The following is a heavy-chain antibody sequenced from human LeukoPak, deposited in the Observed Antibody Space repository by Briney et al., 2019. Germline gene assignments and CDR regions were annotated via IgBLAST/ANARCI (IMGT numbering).Heavy chain of an antibody. V-gene: IGHV4-59*01. J-gene: IGHJ4*02. D-gene: IGHD3-22*01. Sequence: SETLSLTCTVSGGSISSYSWSWIRQPPGKGLEWIGYIYYSGSTNYNPSLKSRVTISVDTSKNEFSLKLSSVTAADTAVYYCASRPLYYDSSGYYTGDYWGQGTLVTVSS. CDR2: IYYSGST. CDR3: ASRPLYYDSSGYYTGDY. CDR1: GGSISSYS.